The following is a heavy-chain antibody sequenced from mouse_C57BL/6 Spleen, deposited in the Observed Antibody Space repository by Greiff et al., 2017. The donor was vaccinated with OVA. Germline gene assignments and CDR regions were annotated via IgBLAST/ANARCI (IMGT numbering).Heavy chain of an antibody. Sequence: VQLQQSGAELVRPGALVKLSCTASGFNIKDDYMHWVKQRPEQGLEWIGWIDPENGDTEYASKFQGKATITADTSSNTAYLQLSSLTSEDTAVYYCTRTGAWFAYWGQGTLVTVSA. J-gene: IGHJ3*01. CDR3: TRTGAWFAY. CDR2: IDPENGDT. D-gene: IGHD4-1*01. V-gene: IGHV14-4*01. CDR1: GFNIKDDY.